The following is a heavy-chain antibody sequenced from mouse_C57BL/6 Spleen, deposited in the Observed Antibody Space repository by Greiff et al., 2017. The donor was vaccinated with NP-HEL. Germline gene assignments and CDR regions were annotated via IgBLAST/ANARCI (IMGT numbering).Heavy chain of an antibody. V-gene: IGHV6-3*01. Sequence: EVKLEESGGGLVQPGGSMKLSCVASGFTFSNYWMNWVRQSPEKGLEWVAQIRLKSDNYATHYAESVKGRFTISRDDSKSSVYLQMNNVRAEDTGIYYCTALVTTVGGYWGQGTTLTVSS. CDR1: GFTFSNYW. J-gene: IGHJ2*01. D-gene: IGHD1-1*01. CDR2: IRLKSDNYAT. CDR3: TALVTTVGGY.